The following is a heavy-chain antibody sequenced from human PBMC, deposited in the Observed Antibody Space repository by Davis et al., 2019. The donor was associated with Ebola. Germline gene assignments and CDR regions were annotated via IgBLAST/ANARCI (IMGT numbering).Heavy chain of an antibody. V-gene: IGHV5-51*01. CDR3: ARPPTIGYSGSYNY. D-gene: IGHD1-26*01. CDR1: GYTFSNYW. CDR2: IYPYDSDT. Sequence: GESLKISCKGSGYTFSNYWIAWVRQMPGRGLEWMGIIYPYDSDTRYSPSFQGQVTISADKSISTAYLQWSSLKASDTAMYYCARPPTIGYSGSYNYWGQGTLVTVSS. J-gene: IGHJ4*02.